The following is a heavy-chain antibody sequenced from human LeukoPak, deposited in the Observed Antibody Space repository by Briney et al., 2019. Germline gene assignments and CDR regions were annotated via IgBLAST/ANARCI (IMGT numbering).Heavy chain of an antibody. CDR1: GGSINNYY. CDR3: ARESVQRNTSGWPYYYYYYGMDV. V-gene: IGHV4-4*07. J-gene: IGHJ6*02. D-gene: IGHD6-19*01. Sequence: PSETLSLTCTVSGGSINNYYWSWIRQPAGKGLEWIGRIYTSGSTNYNPSLKSRVTVSVDMSKTQFSLKLTAVTAADTAVYYCARESVQRNTSGWPYYYYYYGMDVWGQGTTVTVSS. CDR2: IYTSGST.